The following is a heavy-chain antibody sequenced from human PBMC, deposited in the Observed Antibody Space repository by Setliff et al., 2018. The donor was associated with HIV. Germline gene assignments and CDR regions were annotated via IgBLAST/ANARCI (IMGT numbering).Heavy chain of an antibody. J-gene: IGHJ6*03. CDR2: SRNKANSYTT. V-gene: IGHV3-72*01. CDR1: GFTFSDHY. CDR3: ARGRLLWSGSYYYYYMDV. D-gene: IGHD3-10*01. Sequence: LRLSCVASGFTFSDHYMDWVRQAPGKGLEWVGRSRNKANSYTTEYAASVKGRFTISRDDSNNSLYLQMNSLKTDDTAVYYCARGRLLWSGSYYYYYMDVWGKGTTVTVSS.